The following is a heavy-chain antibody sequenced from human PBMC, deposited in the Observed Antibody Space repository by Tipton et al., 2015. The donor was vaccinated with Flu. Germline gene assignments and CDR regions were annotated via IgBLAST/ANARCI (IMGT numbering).Heavy chain of an antibody. J-gene: IGHJ2*01. D-gene: IGHD1-14*01. CDR1: GYSFTNNW. V-gene: IGHV5-51*01. Sequence: QLVQSGAQVKKPGESLKISCKASGYSFTNNWIGWVRQMPGKGLEWVGIIYPGDSDTRYSPSFQGQVTISADKSISTAYLQWSTLKASDTAMYYCVRQPGGVRYVDFWGRGTRVTVPP. CDR3: VRQPGGVRYVDF. CDR2: IYPGDSDT.